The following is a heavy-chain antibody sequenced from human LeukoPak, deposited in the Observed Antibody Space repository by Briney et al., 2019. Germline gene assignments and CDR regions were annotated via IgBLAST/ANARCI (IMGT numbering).Heavy chain of an antibody. CDR1: GFTFSSYW. Sequence: GGSLRLSCVVSGFTFSSYWMTWVRQAPGKGLEWVANIKLDGSEKYYVDSVKGRFTVSRDNAKNTLYLQVNNLRAEDTAVYYCARGPNSNWSGLDFWGQGTLLTVSS. J-gene: IGHJ4*02. CDR2: IKLDGSEK. V-gene: IGHV3-7*01. CDR3: ARGPNSNWSGLDF. D-gene: IGHD6-6*01.